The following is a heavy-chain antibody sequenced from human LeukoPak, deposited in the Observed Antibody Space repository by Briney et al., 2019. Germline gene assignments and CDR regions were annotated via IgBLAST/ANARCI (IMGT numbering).Heavy chain of an antibody. J-gene: IGHJ4*02. V-gene: IGHV3-9*01. CDR2: ISWNSGSI. Sequence: GGSLRLSRAASGFTFDDYAMHWVRQAPGKGLEWVSGISWNSGSIGYADSVKGRFTISRDNAKNSLYLQMNSLRAEDTALYYCAKDIGAYSSPSPFFDYWGQGTLVTVSS. CDR1: GFTFDDYA. D-gene: IGHD6-6*01. CDR3: AKDIGAYSSPSPFFDY.